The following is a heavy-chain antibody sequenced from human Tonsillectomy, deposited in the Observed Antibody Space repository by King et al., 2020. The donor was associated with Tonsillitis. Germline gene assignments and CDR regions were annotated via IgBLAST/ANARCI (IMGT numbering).Heavy chain of an antibody. J-gene: IGHJ3*02. CDR1: GFTFSSNW. V-gene: IGHV3-7*01. CDR2: IKQDGSEK. Sequence: QLVQSGGSLVQPGGSLRLSCAASGFTFSSNWMSWVRQAPGKGLEWVANIKQDGSEKYSVDSVKGRFTISRDNAKNSLYLQMNSLRAEDTAVYYCARYSSAWYDAFDIWGQGTMVTVSS. D-gene: IGHD6-19*01. CDR3: ARYSSAWYDAFDI.